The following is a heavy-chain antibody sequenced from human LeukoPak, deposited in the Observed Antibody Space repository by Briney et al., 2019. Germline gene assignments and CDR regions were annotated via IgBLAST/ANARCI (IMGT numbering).Heavy chain of an antibody. CDR1: DGSISSYY. Sequence: SETLSLTCTVSDGSISSYYWSWIRQPPGKGLEWIGYIYYSGSTYYNPSLKSRVTISVDTSKNQFSLKLSSVTAADTAVYYCARDPAHCSSTSCPRDYYYYYMDVWGKGTTVTVSS. CDR2: IYYSGST. CDR3: ARDPAHCSSTSCPRDYYYYYMDV. V-gene: IGHV4-59*12. J-gene: IGHJ6*03. D-gene: IGHD2-2*01.